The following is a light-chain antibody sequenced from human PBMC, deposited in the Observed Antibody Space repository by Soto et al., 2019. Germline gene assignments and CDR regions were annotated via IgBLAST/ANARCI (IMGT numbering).Light chain of an antibody. CDR3: LQHYAFPFT. J-gene: IGKJ3*01. Sequence: DIQMTQSPSSLSASVGGRVTITCRASQDIGTSLDWFQQKPGTAPKRLIYTISDLQSGVPSRFSGGGSGTEFTLSISSLQPEDSATYYCLQHYAFPFTFGPGTKVHV. CDR1: QDIGTS. CDR2: TIS. V-gene: IGKV1-17*01.